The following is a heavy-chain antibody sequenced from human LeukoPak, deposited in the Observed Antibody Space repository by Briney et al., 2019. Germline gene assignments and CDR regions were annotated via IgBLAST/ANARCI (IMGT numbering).Heavy chain of an antibody. J-gene: IGHJ3*02. CDR2: ISSSSSTI. CDR3: ARVRDPI. Sequence: GGSLRLSCAASGFTFSNAWMSWVRQAPGKGLEWVSYISSSSSTIYYADSVKGRFTISRDNAKNSLYLQMNSLRDEDTAVYYCARVRDPIWGQGTMVTVSS. CDR1: GFTFSNAW. V-gene: IGHV3-48*02.